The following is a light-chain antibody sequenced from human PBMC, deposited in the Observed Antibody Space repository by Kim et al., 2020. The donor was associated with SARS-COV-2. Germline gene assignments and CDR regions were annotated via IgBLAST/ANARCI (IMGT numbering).Light chain of an antibody. J-gene: IGLJ3*02. Sequence: ASVKLTCTLSSGHSSYAITWHQQQSGKGPRYVMKVNSDGSHNKGDGIPDRFSGSSSGAERYLTISSLQSEDEADYYCQTWGTGVWVFGGGTQLTVL. CDR2: VNSDGSH. V-gene: IGLV4-69*01. CDR1: SGHSSYA. CDR3: QTWGTGVWV.